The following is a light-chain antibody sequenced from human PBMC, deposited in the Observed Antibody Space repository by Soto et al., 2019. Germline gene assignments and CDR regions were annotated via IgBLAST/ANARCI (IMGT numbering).Light chain of an antibody. Sequence: QSALTQPRSVSGSPGQSVTISCTGTSSGVGGYNYVSWYQQHPGKAPKLMIYDVSKRPSGVPDRFSGSKSGNTASLTISGLQAEDEADYYCCSYSGSYTFSVFGTGTKLTVL. CDR1: SSGVGGYNY. J-gene: IGLJ1*01. CDR3: CSYSGSYTFSV. V-gene: IGLV2-11*01. CDR2: DVS.